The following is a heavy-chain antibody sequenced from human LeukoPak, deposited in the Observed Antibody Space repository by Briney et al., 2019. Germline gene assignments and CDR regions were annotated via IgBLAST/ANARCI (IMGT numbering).Heavy chain of an antibody. J-gene: IGHJ6*02. CDR3: ARDGSQGYCSGGSCFYNGMDV. V-gene: IGHV4-59*01. Sequence: SETLSLTSTVSGVSLSIYYWSCIRQPPGEGQEWIGYIYYSGSTNYNPSLKSRVTISVDTSKNQFSLKLSSVTAADTAVYYCARDGSQGYCSGGSCFYNGMDVWGQGTTVTVSS. D-gene: IGHD2-15*01. CDR2: IYYSGST. CDR1: GVSLSIYY.